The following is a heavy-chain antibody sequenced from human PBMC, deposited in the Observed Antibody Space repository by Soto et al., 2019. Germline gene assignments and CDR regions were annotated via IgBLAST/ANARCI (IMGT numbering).Heavy chain of an antibody. Sequence: QVQLVESGGGVVQSGRSLRLSCAASGFTFSSYGMHWVRQAPGKGLEWVAVISYDGTNRNHADSVKGRFTISRDNSKNTLHLQMNSLISEDTAVYYCAKDQSGYDHYAMDVWGQGTAVTVSS. V-gene: IGHV3-30*18. CDR1: GFTFSSYG. CDR3: AKDQSGYDHYAMDV. J-gene: IGHJ6*02. D-gene: IGHD3-3*01. CDR2: ISYDGTNR.